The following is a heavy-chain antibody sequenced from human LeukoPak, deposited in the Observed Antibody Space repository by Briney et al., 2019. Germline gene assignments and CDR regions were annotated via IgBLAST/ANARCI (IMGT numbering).Heavy chain of an antibody. D-gene: IGHD2-15*01. CDR1: GDSFTSYW. J-gene: IGHJ6*02. Sequence: GESLKISCKGSGDSFTSYWIGWVRQMPGKGLEWMGIIYPGDSDTRYTPSFQGQVTISADKSINTAYLQWSGLKASDSAMYYCARQGCSAGSCYSSRYYYYGMDVWGQGTTVTVSS. V-gene: IGHV5-51*01. CDR3: ARQGCSAGSCYSSRYYYYGMDV. CDR2: IYPGDSDT.